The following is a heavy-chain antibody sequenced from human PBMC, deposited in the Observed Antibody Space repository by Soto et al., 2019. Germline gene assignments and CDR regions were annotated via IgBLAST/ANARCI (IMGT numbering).Heavy chain of an antibody. CDR2: IIPLYGTV. Sequence: QDHLAQSGDEVKKPGSSVTVSCKASGGTFNSYGISWVRQAPGQGLDWMGVIIPLYGTVNYAQKFQGRVSSTADKYTSTTNKDLSSLRSDDTAVYYCARVRVIRGVIPSHFGLWGQGTLVTVSS. D-gene: IGHD3-10*01. CDR1: GGTFNSYG. V-gene: IGHV1-69*06. CDR3: ARVRVIRGVIPSHFGL. J-gene: IGHJ4*02.